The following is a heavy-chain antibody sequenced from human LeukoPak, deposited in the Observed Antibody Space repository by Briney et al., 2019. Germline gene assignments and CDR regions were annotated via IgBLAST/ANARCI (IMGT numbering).Heavy chain of an antibody. CDR1: GFTFSSYS. J-gene: IGHJ4*02. D-gene: IGHD6-6*01. Sequence: GGSLRLSCAASGFTFSSYSMNWVRQAPGKGLEWVSSISSSSSYIYYADSVKGRFTISRDNAKNSLYLQMNCLRAEDTAVYYCARGEKKGSSSHYWGQGTLVTVSS. CDR3: ARGEKKGSSSHY. CDR2: ISSSSSYI. V-gene: IGHV3-21*01.